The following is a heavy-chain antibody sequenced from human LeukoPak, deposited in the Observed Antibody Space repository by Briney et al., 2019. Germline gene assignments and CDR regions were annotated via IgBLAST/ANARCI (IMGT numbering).Heavy chain of an antibody. CDR1: GGSFSGYY. CDR3: ARSFTPSFDY. CDR2: INHSGST. Sequence: PSETLSLTCAVYGGSFSGYYWSWMRHPPGKGLEWIGEINHSGSTNYNPSLKSRVTISVDTSKNQSSLKLSSVTAADTAVYYCARSFTPSFDYWGQGTLVTVSS. J-gene: IGHJ4*02. V-gene: IGHV4-34*01.